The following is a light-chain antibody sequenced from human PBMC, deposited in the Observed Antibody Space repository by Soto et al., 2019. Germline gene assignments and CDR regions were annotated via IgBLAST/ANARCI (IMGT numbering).Light chain of an antibody. J-gene: IGLJ1*01. CDR2: EVS. CDR3: SSYTSSSTPCV. Sequence: QSALTQPASVSGSPGQSITISCTGTSSDVGGYSYVSWYQQHPGKAPKLMIYEVSNRPSGVSNRFSGSKSGNTASLTISGLQAEDEADYYCSSYTSSSTPCVFGTGTKLTVL. CDR1: SSDVGGYSY. V-gene: IGLV2-14*01.